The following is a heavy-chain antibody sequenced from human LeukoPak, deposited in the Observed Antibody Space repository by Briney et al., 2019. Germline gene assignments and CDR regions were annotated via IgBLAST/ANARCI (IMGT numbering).Heavy chain of an antibody. J-gene: IGHJ4*02. V-gene: IGHV4-39*07. CDR3: ARDRDYYDRSGYYFPY. CDR2: ISYSGIT. D-gene: IGHD3-22*01. CDR1: GGSISSSRFY. Sequence: SSETLSLTCTVSGGSISSSRFYWGWIRQPPGKGLEWIGSISYSGITYYNPSLKRRVTISVDTSKNQFSLKMSSVTAADTAVYYCARDRDYYDRSGYYFPYWGQGTLVTVSS.